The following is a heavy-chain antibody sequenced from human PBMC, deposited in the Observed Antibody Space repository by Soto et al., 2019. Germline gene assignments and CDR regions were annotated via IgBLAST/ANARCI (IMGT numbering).Heavy chain of an antibody. Sequence: SETLSLTCTVSGASITFGGYSWSWIRQTPGKGLEWIGYINHLETTFYNPSFESRLTLSIDRAKNQFSLKLHSMSAADRAVYFCARGGGSDSFDFWGPGILVTVSS. CDR1: GASITFGGYS. V-gene: IGHV4-30-2*01. CDR3: ARGGGSDSFDF. D-gene: IGHD1-26*01. J-gene: IGHJ4*02. CDR2: INHLETT.